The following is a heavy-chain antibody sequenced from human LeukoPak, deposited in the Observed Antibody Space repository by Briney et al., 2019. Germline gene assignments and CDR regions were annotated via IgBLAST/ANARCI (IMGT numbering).Heavy chain of an antibody. J-gene: IGHJ3*02. Sequence: GGSLRLSCEASGFTFSGYEMNWVRQAPGKGLEWISYICGRGITTYYADSVKGRFTISRDDAKKLLYLEMNSLRAEDTAVYYCARAPMSYDSSGFGGAFDIWGQGTMVTVSS. V-gene: IGHV3-48*03. CDR2: ICGRGITT. D-gene: IGHD3-22*01. CDR3: ARAPMSYDSSGFGGAFDI. CDR1: GFTFSGYE.